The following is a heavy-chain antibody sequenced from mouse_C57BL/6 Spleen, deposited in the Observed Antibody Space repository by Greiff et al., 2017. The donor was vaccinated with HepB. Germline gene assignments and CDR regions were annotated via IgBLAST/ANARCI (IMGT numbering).Heavy chain of an antibody. J-gene: IGHJ4*01. CDR1: GFTFSDYG. CDR2: ISSGSSTI. V-gene: IGHV5-17*01. CDR3: ARPTVVDYYAMDY. Sequence: EVQGVESGGGLVKPGGSLKLSCAASGFTFSDYGMHWVRQAPEKGVEWVAYISSGSSTIYYADPVKGRFTISRDNAKNTLFLQMTSLRSEDTAMYYCARPTVVDYYAMDYWGPGSSVTVSS. D-gene: IGHD1-1*01.